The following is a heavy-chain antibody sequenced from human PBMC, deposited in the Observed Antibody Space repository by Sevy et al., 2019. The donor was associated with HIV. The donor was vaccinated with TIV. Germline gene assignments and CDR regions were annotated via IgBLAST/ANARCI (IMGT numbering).Heavy chain of an antibody. J-gene: IGHJ6*02. CDR2: ISGSGGST. D-gene: IGHD2-15*01. V-gene: IGHV3-23*01. CDR3: AKGDRTFYGLDV. CDR1: GFTFSTYA. Sequence: GGSLRLSCAASGFTFSTYAMSWVRQAPGKGLEWVSGISGSGGSTYYADSLKGRFTIFRDNSKNTLSLQMNSLRAEDTAVYYCAKGDRTFYGLDVWGQGTMDTVSS.